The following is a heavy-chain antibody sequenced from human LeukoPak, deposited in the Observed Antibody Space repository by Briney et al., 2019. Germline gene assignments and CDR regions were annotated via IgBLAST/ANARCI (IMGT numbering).Heavy chain of an antibody. D-gene: IGHD1-26*01. J-gene: IGHJ4*02. CDR2: FDPEDGET. CDR3: ATDLGATWNTADY. CDR1: GYTLTELT. V-gene: IGHV1-24*01. Sequence: ASVKVSCKVSGYTLTELTMHWVRQAPGKGLEWMGGFDPEDGETIYAQKFQGRVTMTEDTSTDTAYMELSSLRSEDTAVYYCATDLGATWNTADYWGQGTLVTVSS.